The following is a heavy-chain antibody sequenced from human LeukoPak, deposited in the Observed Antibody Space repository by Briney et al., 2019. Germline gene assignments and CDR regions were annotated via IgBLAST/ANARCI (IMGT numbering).Heavy chain of an antibody. V-gene: IGHV3-48*02. Sequence: GGSLRLSCAASGFTFSSYSMSWVRQAPGKGLEWVSSISTSSSGMYYADSVQGRFTISRDNAKNSLYLQMNSLRDEDTAVYYCARDQNYFDYWGQGTLVIVSS. CDR3: ARDQNYFDY. J-gene: IGHJ4*02. CDR1: GFTFSSYS. CDR2: ISTSSSGM.